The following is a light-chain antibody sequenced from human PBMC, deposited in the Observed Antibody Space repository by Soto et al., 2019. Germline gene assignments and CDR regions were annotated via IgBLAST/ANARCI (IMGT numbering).Light chain of an antibody. V-gene: IGKV1-9*01. CDR2: AAS. Sequence: IQLTQSPSSLYASVGDRVTITCRASQDISSYLAWYQQKPGKAPNLLIYAASTLQSGVPSRFSASGVGTDFTLTISSLQAEDFATCYCQQVRSYPSTFGGGTKVEIK. CDR1: QDISSY. CDR3: QQVRSYPST. J-gene: IGKJ4*02.